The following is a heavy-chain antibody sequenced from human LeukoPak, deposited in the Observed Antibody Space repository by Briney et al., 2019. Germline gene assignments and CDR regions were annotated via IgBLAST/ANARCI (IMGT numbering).Heavy chain of an antibody. CDR1: GFPFSSYW. D-gene: IGHD6-13*01. CDR2: IKQDGSEK. CDR3: ARIGYSSSSFDY. V-gene: IGHV3-7*01. Sequence: GGSLRLSCAASGFPFSSYWMSWVRQAPGKGLEWVANIKQDGSEKDYVDSMKGRFTISRDNAKNSVYLQVNSLRAEDTAVYYCARIGYSSSSFDYWGQGTLVTVSS. J-gene: IGHJ4*02.